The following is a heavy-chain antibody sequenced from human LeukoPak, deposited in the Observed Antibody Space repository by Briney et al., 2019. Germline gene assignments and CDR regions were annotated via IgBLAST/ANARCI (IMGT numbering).Heavy chain of an antibody. J-gene: IGHJ4*02. CDR3: AREEKYYYDSSGYYYRDY. D-gene: IGHD3-22*01. CDR2: IYHSGST. CDR1: GYSISSGYY. Sequence: PSETLSLTCTVSGYSISSGYYWGWIRQPPGKGLGWIGSIYHSGSTYYNPSLKSRVTISVDTSKNQFSLKLSSVTAADTAVYYCAREEKYYYDSSGYYYRDYWGQGTLVTVSS. V-gene: IGHV4-38-2*02.